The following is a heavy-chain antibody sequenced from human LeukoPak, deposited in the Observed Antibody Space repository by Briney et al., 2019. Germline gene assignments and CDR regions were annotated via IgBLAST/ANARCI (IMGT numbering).Heavy chain of an antibody. CDR1: GGSISSYF. D-gene: IGHD3-22*01. CDR2: IYSSGST. Sequence: SETLSPTCTVSGGSISSYFWSWIRQSPGKGLEWIGNIYSSGSTNYNTSLQSRVSISVDTSKSQFSLRLTSVTAADTAVYFCARAASMILPFYFDYWGRGILVTVSS. V-gene: IGHV4-59*01. CDR3: ARAASMILPFYFDY. J-gene: IGHJ4*02.